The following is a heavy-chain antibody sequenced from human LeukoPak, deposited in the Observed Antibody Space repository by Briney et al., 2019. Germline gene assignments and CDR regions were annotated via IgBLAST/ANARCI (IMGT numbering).Heavy chain of an antibody. D-gene: IGHD3-22*01. CDR2: ISRSSYYL. CDR1: GFSFRSHG. J-gene: IGHJ6*03. CDR3: ARSMMVPRDYYYMDV. Sequence: GGSLRLSCAASGFSFRSHGMNWVRQAPGKGLEWVSSISRSSYYLDYAASVKGRFTISRDNAKNSLFLQMNSLRAEDTAIYYCARSMMVPRDYYYMDVWGKGTTVTVS. V-gene: IGHV3-21*01.